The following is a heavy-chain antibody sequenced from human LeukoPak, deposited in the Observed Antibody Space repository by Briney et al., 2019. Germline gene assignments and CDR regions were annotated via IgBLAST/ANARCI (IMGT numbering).Heavy chain of an antibody. CDR3: ARALRQQLVTGWFDP. CDR2: VYYSGST. J-gene: IGHJ5*02. CDR1: GGSISSGDYS. V-gene: IGHV4-31*03. D-gene: IGHD6-13*01. Sequence: SETLSLTCTVAGGSISSGDYSWSWIRQHPAKGLEWIGYVYYSGSTYYNPSLKSRVTISIDTSKNHFSLRLTSVTAADTAVYYCARALRQQLVTGWFDPWGQGTLVTVSS.